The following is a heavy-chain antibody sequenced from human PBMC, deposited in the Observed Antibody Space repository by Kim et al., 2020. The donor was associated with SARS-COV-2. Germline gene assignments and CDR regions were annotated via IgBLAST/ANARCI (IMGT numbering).Heavy chain of an antibody. J-gene: IGHJ3*02. Sequence: KYYADSGKGRFTISRDNSKNTLYLQMNSLRAEDTAVYYCAKDGGASAFDIWGQGTMVTVSS. CDR3: AKDGGASAFDI. D-gene: IGHD1-26*01. V-gene: IGHV3-30*02. CDR2: K.